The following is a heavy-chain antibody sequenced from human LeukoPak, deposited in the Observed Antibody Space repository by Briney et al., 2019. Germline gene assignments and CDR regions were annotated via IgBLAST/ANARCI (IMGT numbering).Heavy chain of an antibody. CDR3: AKGVVAATNAAYYGMDV. D-gene: IGHD2-15*01. CDR2: IPYDESDK. Sequence: QPGGSLRLSCAASGFTFSNYGMHWVRQAPGKGLEWVAVIPYDESDKYYADSVKGRFTISRDNSKNTLYLQMNSLRPEDTAVYYCAKGVVAATNAAYYGMDVWGQGTTVTVSS. J-gene: IGHJ6*02. V-gene: IGHV3-30*18. CDR1: GFTFSNYG.